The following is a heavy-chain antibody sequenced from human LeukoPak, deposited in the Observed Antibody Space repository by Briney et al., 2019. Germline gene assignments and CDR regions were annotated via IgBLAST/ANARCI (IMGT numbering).Heavy chain of an antibody. J-gene: IGHJ4*01. CDR3: AKLLRDVTIYDF. V-gene: IGHV3-7*01. Sequence: GGSLRLSCAASGFTFSDYYMNWIRQAPGKGLEWVASINQDQSAKFYVDSVRGRFTISRDNAQNSLFLQMNSLRAEDTAFYYCAKLLRDVTIYDFWGQGALVTVSS. CDR2: INQDQSAK. D-gene: IGHD4-23*01. CDR1: GFTFSDYY.